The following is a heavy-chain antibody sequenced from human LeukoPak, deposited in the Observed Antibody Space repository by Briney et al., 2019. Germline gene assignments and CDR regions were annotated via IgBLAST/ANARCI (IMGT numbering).Heavy chain of an antibody. CDR3: ARAVSTYYFDY. V-gene: IGHV1-18*01. D-gene: IGHD5/OR15-5a*01. CDR2: ISVYNGNT. J-gene: IGHJ4*02. CDR1: VYTFTSYG. Sequence: ASVKVSCKASVYTFTSYGISWVRQAPGQGLEWMGWISVYNGNTNYAQKLQGRVTMTTETSTSTAYMELRSLRSDDTAVYYCARAVSTYYFDYWGQGTLVTVSS.